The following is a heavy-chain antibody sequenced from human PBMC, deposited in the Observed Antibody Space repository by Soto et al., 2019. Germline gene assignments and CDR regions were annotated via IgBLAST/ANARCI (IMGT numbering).Heavy chain of an antibody. CDR3: ARPSTGTTRMFYFDY. V-gene: IGHV3-30-3*01. Sequence: QVQLVESGGGVVQPGRSLRLSCAASGITFNTYTMHWVRQAPGKGLEWVAVISYDGSNKYYADSVKGRFTISRDNSKNTLHLQMNSLRSEDTAVYYCARPSTGTTRMFYFDYWGQGALVTVSP. CDR2: ISYDGSNK. CDR1: GITFNTYT. D-gene: IGHD1-7*01. J-gene: IGHJ4*02.